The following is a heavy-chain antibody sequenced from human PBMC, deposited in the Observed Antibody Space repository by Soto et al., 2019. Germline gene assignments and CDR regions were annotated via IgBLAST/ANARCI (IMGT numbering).Heavy chain of an antibody. V-gene: IGHV4-30-4*01. D-gene: IGHD2-2*01. Sequence: SETLSLTCTVSGGSISSGDYYWSWIRQPPGKGLEWIGYIYYSGSTYYNPSLKSRVTISVDTSKNQFSLKLSSVTAADTAVYYCARVCSSPSCYYARNNWFDPWGQGTLVTVSS. CDR3: ARVCSSPSCYYARNNWFDP. CDR1: GGSISSGDYY. J-gene: IGHJ5*02. CDR2: IYYSGST.